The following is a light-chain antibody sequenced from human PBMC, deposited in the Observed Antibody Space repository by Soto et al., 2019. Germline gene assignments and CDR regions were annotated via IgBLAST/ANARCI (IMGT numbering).Light chain of an antibody. CDR3: SSYRTSNTWV. CDR1: SSDVGAYNY. V-gene: IGLV2-14*01. J-gene: IGLJ3*02. CDR2: EVS. Sequence: QYALTQPASVSGSPGQSITISCTGTSSDVGAYNYVSWYQQHPGKAPKLVISEVSNRPSGVSNRFSGSKSGNTASLTISGLQAEDEADYYCSSYRTSNTWVFGGGTKLTVL.